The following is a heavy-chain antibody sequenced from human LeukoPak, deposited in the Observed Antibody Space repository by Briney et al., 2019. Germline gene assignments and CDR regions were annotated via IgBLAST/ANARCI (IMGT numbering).Heavy chain of an antibody. V-gene: IGHV1-8*01. J-gene: IGHJ5*02. Sequence: ASVKVSCKASGYTFTSYDINWGRQATGQGLEWMGWMNPNSGNTGYAQKFQGRVTMTRNTSISTAYMELSSLRSEDTAVYYCARVRGQRYWFDPWGQGTLVTVSS. CDR3: ARVRGQRYWFDP. CDR1: GYTFTSYD. D-gene: IGHD5-12*01. CDR2: MNPNSGNT.